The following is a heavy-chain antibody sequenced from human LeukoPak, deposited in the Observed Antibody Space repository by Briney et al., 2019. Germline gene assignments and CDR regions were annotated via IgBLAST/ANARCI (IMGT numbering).Heavy chain of an antibody. V-gene: IGHV3-21*01. CDR2: IHSSSGSI. CDR1: GFNFANYN. J-gene: IGHJ3*02. Sequence: GGSLRLSCAASGFNFANYNMNWVRQAPGKGLEWVSSIHSSSGSIYYADSLKGRFTISRDNAKNSLYLQMNSLRAEDTAVYYCARDLAWDAFDIWGQGTMVTVSS. CDR3: ARDLAWDAFDI.